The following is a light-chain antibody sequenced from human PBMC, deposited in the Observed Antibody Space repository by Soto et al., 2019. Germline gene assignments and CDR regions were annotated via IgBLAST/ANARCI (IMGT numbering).Light chain of an antibody. CDR1: SSNIGGNS. CDR3: GSGDSSLSAYV. CDR2: DDD. Sequence: QSAMTQPPSVSAAPGQKVTISCSGSSSNIGGNSVSWYQQLPGTAPKLLIYDDDKRPSGIPDRFSGYKSGTSATLGITGFQTGDEADYYCGSGDSSLSAYVFATGTKLTVL. J-gene: IGLJ1*01. V-gene: IGLV1-51*01.